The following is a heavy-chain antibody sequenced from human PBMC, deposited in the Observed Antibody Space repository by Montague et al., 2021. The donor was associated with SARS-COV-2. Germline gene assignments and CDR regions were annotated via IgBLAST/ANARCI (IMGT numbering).Heavy chain of an antibody. D-gene: IGHD5-12*01. J-gene: IGHJ4*02. CDR3: AMGWLPDF. CDR1: GFTFNTYW. CDR2: INSDETSI. V-gene: IGHV3-74*03. Sequence: SLRLSCAASGFTFNTYWMNWVRQEPGKGLVSISRINSDETSISYADSVNGRFTVFRDNTKNILYLQMNSLRVEDTAVYYCAMGWLPDFWGQGTQVTVSS.